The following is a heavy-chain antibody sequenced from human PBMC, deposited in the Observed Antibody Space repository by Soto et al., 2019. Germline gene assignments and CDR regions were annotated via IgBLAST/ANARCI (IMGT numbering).Heavy chain of an antibody. V-gene: IGHV3-74*01. D-gene: IGHD5-12*01. CDR2: INTDGSTT. Sequence: EVQLVESGGVSVQPGESLRLSCTASGFTLSNYWMHWVRQAPGKGLVWVSRINTDGSTTTYADSVKGRFTISRDNAKNTLYLQMNSLRDEDTAVYYCVRIRRGDGYTFGYWGQGTLVTVSS. CDR1: GFTLSNYW. J-gene: IGHJ4*02. CDR3: VRIRRGDGYTFGY.